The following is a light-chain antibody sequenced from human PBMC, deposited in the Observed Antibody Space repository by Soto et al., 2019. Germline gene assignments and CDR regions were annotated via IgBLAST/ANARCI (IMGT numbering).Light chain of an antibody. J-gene: IGKJ4*01. CDR3: QQYNSWPLT. V-gene: IGKV3-15*01. Sequence: EIVMTQSPATLSVSPGERATLSCRASQSVRSNLAWYQQKPRQAPRLLIYDASTRATGIPARFSGSGSGTEFTLTISSLQSEDSAIYYCQQYNSWPLTFGGGTKVEIK. CDR1: QSVRSN. CDR2: DAS.